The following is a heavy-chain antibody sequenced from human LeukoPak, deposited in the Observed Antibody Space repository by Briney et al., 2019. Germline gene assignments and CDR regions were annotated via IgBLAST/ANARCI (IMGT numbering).Heavy chain of an antibody. D-gene: IGHD3-10*01. CDR1: GFTFSSYA. CDR3: AKDRAPYGSGGGEDYFDV. CDR2: ISGSGGST. Sequence: PGGSLRLSCAASGFTFSSYAMSWVRQAPGKGLERVSAISGSGGSTYYADSVKGRFTISRDSSKNTLYVQMSSLRAEDSALYYCAKDRAPYGSGGGEDYFDVWGRGTLVTVSS. J-gene: IGHJ2*01. V-gene: IGHV3-23*01.